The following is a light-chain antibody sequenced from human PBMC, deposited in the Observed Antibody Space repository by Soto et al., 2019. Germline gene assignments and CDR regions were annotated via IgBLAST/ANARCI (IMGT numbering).Light chain of an antibody. CDR2: EGS. CDR1: SSDVGSYNL. CDR3: CSYAGSVV. V-gene: IGLV2-23*01. Sequence: QSALTQPASASGSPGQSITISCTGTSSDVGSYNLVSWYQQHPGKAPKLMIYEGSKRPSGVSHRFSGSKSGNTASLTISGLKAEDEAYYYCCSYAGSVVFGGGTKLTVL. J-gene: IGLJ2*01.